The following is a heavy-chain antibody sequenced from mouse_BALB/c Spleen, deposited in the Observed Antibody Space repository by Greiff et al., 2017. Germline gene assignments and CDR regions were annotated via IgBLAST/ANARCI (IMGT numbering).Heavy chain of an antibody. Sequence: EVKLMESGGGLVKPGGSLKLSCAASGFTFSSYAMSWVRQTPEKRLEWVATISSGGSYTYYPDSVKGRFTISRDNAKNTLYLQMSSLRSEDTAMYYCARRTPYFDYWGQGTTLTVSS. CDR3: ARRTPYFDY. CDR2: ISSGGSYT. V-gene: IGHV5-9-3*01. J-gene: IGHJ2*01. CDR1: GFTFSSYA. D-gene: IGHD2-14*01.